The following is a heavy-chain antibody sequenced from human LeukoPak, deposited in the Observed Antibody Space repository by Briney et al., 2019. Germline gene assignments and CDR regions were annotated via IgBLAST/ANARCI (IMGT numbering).Heavy chain of an antibody. CDR2: ILSTSNYV. J-gene: IGHJ6*03. CDR1: GFTFKYSN. D-gene: IGHD6-6*01. Sequence: GGSLRLSCAASGFTFKYSNMNWVRQTPGKGLEWVASILSTSNYVYYADSVKGRFTISRDNAKNTLYLQMNSLRAEDTAVYYCAREYSSSSYYYYYYMDVWGKGTTVTVSS. V-gene: IGHV3-21*01. CDR3: AREYSSSSYYYYYYMDV.